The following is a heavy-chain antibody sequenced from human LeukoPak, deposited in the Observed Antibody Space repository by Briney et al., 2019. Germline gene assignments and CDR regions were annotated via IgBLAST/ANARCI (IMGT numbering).Heavy chain of an antibody. J-gene: IGHJ4*02. D-gene: IGHD6-13*01. CDR3: ASRYSSSGSFDY. Sequence: SETLSLTWAVYGGSFRGYYWCWIRQPSGRGLEWIGEINHSASTNYNPSRKSRVAIAVYTSKIQFSLKLSSVTAADTAVYYCASRYSSSGSFDYWGQGTLVTVSS. CDR2: INHSAST. V-gene: IGHV4-34*01. CDR1: GGSFRGYY.